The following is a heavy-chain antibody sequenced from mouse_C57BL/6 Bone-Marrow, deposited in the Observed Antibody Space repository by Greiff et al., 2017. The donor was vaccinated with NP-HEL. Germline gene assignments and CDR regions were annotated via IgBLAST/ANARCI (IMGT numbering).Heavy chain of an antibody. V-gene: IGHV5-17*01. Sequence: EVHLVESGGGLVKPGGSLKLSCAASGFTFSDYGMHWVRQAPEKGLEWVAYISSGSSTIYYADTVKGRFTISRDNAKNTLFLQMTSLRSEDTAMYYCATRYGSSHWYFDVWGTGTTVTVSS. J-gene: IGHJ1*03. CDR2: ISSGSSTI. CDR3: ATRYGSSHWYFDV. D-gene: IGHD1-1*01. CDR1: GFTFSDYG.